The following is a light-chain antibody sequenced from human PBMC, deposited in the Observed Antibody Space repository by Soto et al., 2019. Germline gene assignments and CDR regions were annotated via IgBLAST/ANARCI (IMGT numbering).Light chain of an antibody. Sequence: EIVMTQSPATLSVSPGERATLSCRASQSVSSDLAWYLQKPGQAPSLLVYGASTRATGMPARFSGSGSGTEFTLTISRLQSEDFAVYYWQPYNNWPHTFGQGPKLEIK. CDR2: GAS. CDR3: QPYNNWPHT. CDR1: QSVSSD. J-gene: IGKJ2*01. V-gene: IGKV3-15*01.